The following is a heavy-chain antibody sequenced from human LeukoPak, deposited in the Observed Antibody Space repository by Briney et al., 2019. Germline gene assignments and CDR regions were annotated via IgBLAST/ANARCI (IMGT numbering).Heavy chain of an antibody. CDR2: ISGSGGST. CDR3: AKDPYDFWSRGGYYFDY. V-gene: IGHV3-23*01. D-gene: IGHD3-3*01. Sequence: GGSLRLSCAASGFTFSSYAMSWVRQAPGKGLEWVSAISGSGGSTYYADSVKGRFTISRDNSKNTLYLQMNSLRAEDTAVYYCAKDPYDFWSRGGYYFDYWGQGTLVTVSS. CDR1: GFTFSSYA. J-gene: IGHJ4*02.